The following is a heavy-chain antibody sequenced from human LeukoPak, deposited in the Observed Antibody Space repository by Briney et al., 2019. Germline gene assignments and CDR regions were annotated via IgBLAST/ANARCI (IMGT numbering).Heavy chain of an antibody. CDR1: GFTFDNYA. Sequence: GGSLRLSCAASGFTFDNYAMSWVRQAPGKGLEWVSAITGSGGDTYHADSVKGRFTISRDNSKNTLSLQMNSPRAEDTAVYYCAKGSRDSRPYYFDFWGHGILVTVSS. V-gene: IGHV3-23*01. CDR2: ITGSGGDT. J-gene: IGHJ4*01. CDR3: AKGSRDSRPYYFDF. D-gene: IGHD5-24*01.